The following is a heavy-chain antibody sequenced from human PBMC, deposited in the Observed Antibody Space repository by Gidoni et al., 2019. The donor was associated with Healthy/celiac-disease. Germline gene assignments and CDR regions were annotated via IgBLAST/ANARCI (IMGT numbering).Heavy chain of an antibody. CDR1: GGSISSYY. CDR3: ARDQDSSGWYDY. V-gene: IGHV4-59*01. J-gene: IGHJ4*02. D-gene: IGHD6-19*01. CDR2: IYYSGST. Sequence: QVQLQESGPGLVKPSETLSLTCTVSGGSISSYYWSWIRQPPGKGLEWIGYIYYSGSTNYNPSLKSRVTISVDTSKNQFSLKLSSVTAADTAVYYCARDQDSSGWYDYWGQGTLVTVSS.